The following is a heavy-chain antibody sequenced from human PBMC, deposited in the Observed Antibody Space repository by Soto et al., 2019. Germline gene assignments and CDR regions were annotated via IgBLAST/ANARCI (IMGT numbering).Heavy chain of an antibody. CDR2: IIPIFGTA. CDR1: GGTFSSYA. CDR3: ARALVGQYDYVWGSYRSDDFDI. J-gene: IGHJ3*02. D-gene: IGHD3-16*02. Sequence: SVKVSCKASGGTFSSYAISWVRQAPGQGLEWMGGIIPIFGTANYAQKFQGRVTITADESTSTAYMELSSLRSEDTAVYYCARALVGQYDYVWGSYRSDDFDIWGQGTMVTVS. V-gene: IGHV1-69*13.